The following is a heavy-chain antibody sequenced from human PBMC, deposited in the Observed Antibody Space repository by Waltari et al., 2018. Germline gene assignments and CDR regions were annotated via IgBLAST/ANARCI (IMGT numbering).Heavy chain of an antibody. V-gene: IGHV1-2*02. CDR2: FSPNNGDN. D-gene: IGHD3-10*01. CDR1: GYTFTGYY. CDR3: ARDGPGAGNDDFDY. Sequence: QVQLAQSGAEEKKPGASVTVSCKGSGYTFTGYYIHWVRQAPGQGLEWMGWFSPNNGDNKYAQKFQGRVTMTRDTSINTAYMELSSLTSDDTAVYYCARDGPGAGNDDFDYWGQGTLVSVSS. J-gene: IGHJ4*02.